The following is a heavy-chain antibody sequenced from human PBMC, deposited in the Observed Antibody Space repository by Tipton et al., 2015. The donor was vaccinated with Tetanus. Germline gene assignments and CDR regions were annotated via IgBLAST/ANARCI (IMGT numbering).Heavy chain of an antibody. CDR3: AKDGPRYCGGDCSLPQLFDY. J-gene: IGHJ4*02. Sequence: SLRLSCAASGFTFSSYGMHWVRQAPGKGLEWVAVISYDGSNKYYADSVKGRFTISRDNSKNTLYPQMNSLRAEDTAVYYCAKDGPRYCGGDCSLPQLFDYWGQGTLVTVSS. V-gene: IGHV3-30*18. CDR2: ISYDGSNK. D-gene: IGHD2-21*02. CDR1: GFTFSSYG.